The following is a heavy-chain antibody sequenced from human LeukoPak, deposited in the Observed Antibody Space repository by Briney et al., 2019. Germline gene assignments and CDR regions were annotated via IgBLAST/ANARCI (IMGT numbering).Heavy chain of an antibody. CDR1: GYTFTDYY. CDR3: ARGGGGSTYVFRELDY. V-gene: IGHV1-2*02. D-gene: IGHD3-16*01. J-gene: IGHJ4*02. Sequence: ASVNVSCKASGYTFTDYYVHWVRQAPGQGLEWMGWINPKSGGTKYAQKFQGRVTMTRDTSINTAFLQWSRLKASDTAIYYCARGGGGSTYVFRELDYWGQGTLVTVSS. CDR2: INPKSGGT.